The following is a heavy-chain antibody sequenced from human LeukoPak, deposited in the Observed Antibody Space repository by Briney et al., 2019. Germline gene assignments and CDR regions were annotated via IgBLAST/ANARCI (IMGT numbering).Heavy chain of an antibody. Sequence: GGSLRLSCAASGFTFTNYGIHWVRQAPDKGLQWVAVISGDGSNKYYADSVKGRFTISRDSSKNTLSLQMNSLRAEDTAVYYCARASHPLNWGQGTLVTVSS. J-gene: IGHJ4*02. V-gene: IGHV3-30*03. CDR3: ARASHPLN. CDR1: GFTFTNYG. CDR2: ISGDGSNK.